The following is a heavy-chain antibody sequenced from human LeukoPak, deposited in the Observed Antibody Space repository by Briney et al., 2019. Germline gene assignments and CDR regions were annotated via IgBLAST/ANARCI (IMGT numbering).Heavy chain of an antibody. CDR1: GGTFSSYA. V-gene: IGHV1-69*05. D-gene: IGHD3-3*01. CDR3: AREGYYDFYYYKDV. CDR2: IIPIFGTA. J-gene: IGHJ6*03. Sequence: GASVKVSCKASGGTFSSYAINWVRQAPGQGLEWMGRIIPIFGTANYAQKFQGRVTITTDESTSTAYMELSSLRSEDTAVYYCAREGYYDFYYYKDVWGKGTTVTVSS.